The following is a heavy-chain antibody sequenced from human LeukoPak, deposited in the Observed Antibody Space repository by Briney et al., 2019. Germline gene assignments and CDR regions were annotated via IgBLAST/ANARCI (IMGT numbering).Heavy chain of an antibody. J-gene: IGHJ5*02. V-gene: IGHV3-74*01. CDR3: ARSDWFDP. CDR2: IKGDGSVT. Sequence: GGSLRLSCAASGFSFRNAWMHWVRQAPGKGLVWVSRIKGDGSVTVYADSVKGRFTISSDNAKNTLYLQMNSLRVEDTAVYYCARSDWFDPWGQGTLVTVSS. CDR1: GFSFRNAW. D-gene: IGHD3-3*01.